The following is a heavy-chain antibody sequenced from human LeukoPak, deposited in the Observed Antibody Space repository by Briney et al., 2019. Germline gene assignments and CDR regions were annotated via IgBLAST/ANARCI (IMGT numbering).Heavy chain of an antibody. CDR2: ISGSGGST. CDR3: AKPVVQYSSGWYWVDY. D-gene: IGHD6-19*01. CDR1: GFTFSSYA. Sequence: LGGSLRLSCAASGFTFSSYAMSWVRQAPGKGLEWVSAISGSGGSTYYADSVKGRFTISRDNSKNTLYLQMNSLRAEDTAVYYCAKPVVQYSSGWYWVDYWGQGTLVTVSS. J-gene: IGHJ4*02. V-gene: IGHV3-23*01.